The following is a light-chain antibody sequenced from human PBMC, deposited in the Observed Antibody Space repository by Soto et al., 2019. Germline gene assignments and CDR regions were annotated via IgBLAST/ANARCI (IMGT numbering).Light chain of an antibody. CDR3: YSYEGGRV. V-gene: IGLV2-23*02. J-gene: IGLJ3*02. CDR2: EVN. CDR1: ISNDGSYNL. Sequence: QSALTQPASVSGSPGQSITISCTGTISNDGSYNLVSWYQQHPGKAPKLIIYEVNKRPSGVSNRFSGSKSGNTASLTSSGLQTEDEAYYYFYSYEGGRVFGGGTKLTVL.